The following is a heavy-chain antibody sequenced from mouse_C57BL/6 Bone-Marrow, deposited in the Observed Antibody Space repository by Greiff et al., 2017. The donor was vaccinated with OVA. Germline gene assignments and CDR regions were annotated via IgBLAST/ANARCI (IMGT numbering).Heavy chain of an antibody. CDR3: ARYRKFFDY. V-gene: IGHV7-3*01. CDR2: IRNKANSYTT. CDR1: GFTFTDYY. Sequence: EVMLVESGGGLVQPGGSLSLSCAASGFTFTDYYMSWVRQPPGKALEWLGFIRNKANSYTTEYSASVKGRFTISRDNSQSSLYLQMNALRAEDSATYYCARYRKFFDYWGQGTTLTVSS. J-gene: IGHJ2*01.